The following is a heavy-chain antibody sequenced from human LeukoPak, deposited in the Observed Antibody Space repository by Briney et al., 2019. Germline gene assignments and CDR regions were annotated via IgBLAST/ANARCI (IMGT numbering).Heavy chain of an antibody. D-gene: IGHD5-12*01. Sequence: SVKVSCKASGGTFSSYAISWVRQAPGQGPEWMGRIIPILGIANYAQKFQGRVTITADKSTSTAYMELSSLRSEDTAVYYCASEGYSGYDFVVWDYWGQGTLVTVSS. J-gene: IGHJ4*02. CDR1: GGTFSSYA. CDR3: ASEGYSGYDFVVWDY. CDR2: IIPILGIA. V-gene: IGHV1-69*04.